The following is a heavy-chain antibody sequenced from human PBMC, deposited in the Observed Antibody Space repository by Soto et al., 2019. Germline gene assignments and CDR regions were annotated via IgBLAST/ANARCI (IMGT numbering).Heavy chain of an antibody. V-gene: IGHV3-30*18. CDR1: GFDFSLYG. Sequence: PGGSLRLSCVVSGFDFSLYGMQWVRQAPGKGLQWVGILTSDGCYKSYADSVKGRFSISRDNSKNTVYLQMDSLRSDDTAVYYCTKGGDFDSWGQGTLVTVSS. D-gene: IGHD3-16*01. CDR3: TKGGDFDS. J-gene: IGHJ4*01. CDR2: LTSDGCYK.